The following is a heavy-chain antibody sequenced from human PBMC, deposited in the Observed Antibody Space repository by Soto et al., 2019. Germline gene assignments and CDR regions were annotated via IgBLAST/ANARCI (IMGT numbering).Heavy chain of an antibody. D-gene: IGHD2-15*01. CDR3: ARDPGAASFDF. CDR2: FDPEDGET. Sequence: ASVKVSCRVSGYTLTELSMHWVRQAPGKGLEWMGGFDPEDGETIYAQKFQGRVTMTEDTSTDTAYMELSSLRSEDTAVYFCARDPGAASFDFWAQGTLVTVSS. CDR1: GYTLTELS. J-gene: IGHJ4*02. V-gene: IGHV1-24*01.